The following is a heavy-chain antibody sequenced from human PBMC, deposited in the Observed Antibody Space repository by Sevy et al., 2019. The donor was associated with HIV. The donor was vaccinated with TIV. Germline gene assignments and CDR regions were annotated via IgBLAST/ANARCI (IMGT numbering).Heavy chain of an antibody. V-gene: IGHV3-30*02. D-gene: IGHD3-3*01. CDR3: AKDPRPSHRITTFGGVDYFEY. CDR2: IRYDESEQ. CDR1: GFTFSTYA. J-gene: IGHJ4*02. Sequence: GGSLRLSCAASGFTFSTYAMHWVRQAPGKGLEWVAFIRYDESEQYCADSVKGRCTISRDNSKSTLYLRLSSLRDEDTAVYYCAKDPRPSHRITTFGGVDYFEYWGQGTLVTVSS.